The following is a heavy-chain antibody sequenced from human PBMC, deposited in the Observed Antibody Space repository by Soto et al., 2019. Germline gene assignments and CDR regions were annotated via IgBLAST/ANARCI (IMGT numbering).Heavy chain of an antibody. CDR3: ARESRFLEWLSLNWFDT. D-gene: IGHD3-3*01. CDR2: ISSSSSTI. Sequence: PGESLRLSCGASGFTFSSYSMNWVRQAPGKGIDLVSYISSSSSTIYYADSVKGRFTISRDNAKNSLFLQMNSLRDEDTAVYYCARESRFLEWLSLNWFDTWGQGTLVTVSS. V-gene: IGHV3-48*02. J-gene: IGHJ5*02. CDR1: GFTFSSYS.